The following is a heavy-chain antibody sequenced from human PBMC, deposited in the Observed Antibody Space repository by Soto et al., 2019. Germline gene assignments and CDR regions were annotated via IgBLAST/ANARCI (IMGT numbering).Heavy chain of an antibody. Sequence: ESLKISCQASGYSFTTYWIAWVRQTPGRGLEWMGIIYPGDSEIKYSPSFDGQVTFSVDKSTSTAYLQWIGLKTSDTGMYFCARSPAGSSLAPFDFWGQGSLVTVSS. CDR2: IYPGDSEI. V-gene: IGHV5-51*01. CDR3: ARSPAGSSLAPFDF. CDR1: GYSFTTYW. J-gene: IGHJ4*02. D-gene: IGHD5-12*01.